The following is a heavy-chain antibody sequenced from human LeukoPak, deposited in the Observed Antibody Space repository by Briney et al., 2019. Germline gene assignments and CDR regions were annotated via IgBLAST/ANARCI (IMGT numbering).Heavy chain of an antibody. D-gene: IGHD3-10*01. CDR2: IYYSGST. J-gene: IGHJ4*02. V-gene: IGHV4-39*01. CDR1: GGSISSSSYY. Sequence: PSETLSLTCTVSGGSISSSSYYWGWIRQPPGKGLEWIGSIYYSGSTYYNPSLKSRVTISVDTSKNQFSLKLSSVTAADTAVYYCARHPFVRGVMHPTFDYWGQGTLVTVSS. CDR3: ARHPFVRGVMHPTFDY.